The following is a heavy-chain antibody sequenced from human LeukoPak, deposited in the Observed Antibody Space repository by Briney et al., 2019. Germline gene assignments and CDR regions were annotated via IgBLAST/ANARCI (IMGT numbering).Heavy chain of an antibody. V-gene: IGHV3-66*01. CDR1: GFTVSTNY. D-gene: IGHD2-8*01. Sequence: GGSLRLSCVASGFTVSTNYMSWVRQAPGKGPEWISIIHRGGDTYYADSVKGRFTISRDNSKNTLYLQMHAVRAEDTAVYYCARDKRYCTSGRCWGVQFGPWGQGTLVTVSS. CDR2: IHRGGDT. CDR3: ARDKRYCTSGRCWGVQFGP. J-gene: IGHJ5*02.